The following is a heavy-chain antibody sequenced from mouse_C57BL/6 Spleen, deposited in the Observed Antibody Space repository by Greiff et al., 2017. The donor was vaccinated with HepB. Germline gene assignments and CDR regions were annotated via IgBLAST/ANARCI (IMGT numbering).Heavy chain of an antibody. D-gene: IGHD2-2*01. Sequence: VQLQQPGTELVKPGASVKLSCKASGYTFTSYWMHWVKQRPGQGLEWIGNINPSNGGTNYNEKFKSKATLTVDKSSSTAYMQRSSLTSEDSAVYYCASAFYGYDDFDYWGQGTTVTVSS. CDR3: ASAFYGYDDFDY. CDR2: INPSNGGT. V-gene: IGHV1-53*01. CDR1: GYTFTSYW. J-gene: IGHJ2*01.